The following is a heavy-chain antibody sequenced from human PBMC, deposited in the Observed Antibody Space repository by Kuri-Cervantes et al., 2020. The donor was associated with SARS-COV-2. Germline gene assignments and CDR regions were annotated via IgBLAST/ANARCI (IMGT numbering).Heavy chain of an antibody. J-gene: IGHJ4*02. CDR2: ISYDGSNK. Sequence: GESLKISCAASGFTFSSYAMHWVRQAPGKGLEWVAVISYDGSNKYYADSVKGRFTISRDNSKNTLYLQMNSLRAEDTAVYYCARGKQDFDYWGQGTLVTVSS. CDR3: ARGKQDFDY. V-gene: IGHV3-30-3*01. CDR1: GFTFSSYA.